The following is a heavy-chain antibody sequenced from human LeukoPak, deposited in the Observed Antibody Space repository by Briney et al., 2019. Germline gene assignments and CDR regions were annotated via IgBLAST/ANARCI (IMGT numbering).Heavy chain of an antibody. CDR2: ISYDGSNK. CDR3: AKSLGLPSGTNHSGDY. D-gene: IGHD3-10*01. V-gene: IGHV3-30*18. J-gene: IGHJ4*02. CDR1: GFTFSSYG. Sequence: PGGSLRLSCAASGFTFSSYGMHWVRQAPGMGLEWVAVISYDGSNKYYADSVKGRFTISRDNSKNTLYLQMNSLRAEDTAVYYCAKSLGLPSGTNHSGDYWGQGTLVTVSS.